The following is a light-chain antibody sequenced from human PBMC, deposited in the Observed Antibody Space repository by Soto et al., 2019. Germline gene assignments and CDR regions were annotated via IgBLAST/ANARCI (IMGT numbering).Light chain of an antibody. CDR2: MAS. CDR1: QTIDNW. CDR3: QQYNSYLS. V-gene: IGKV1-5*03. J-gene: IGKJ1*01. Sequence: DIQMTQSPSTLSASVGDRVTITCRASQTIDNWLAWYQQKPGKAPNLLIYMASTLESGVPSRFSGSGSGTEFTLTISSLQPDDFATYYCQQYNSYLSFGQGTKVDVK.